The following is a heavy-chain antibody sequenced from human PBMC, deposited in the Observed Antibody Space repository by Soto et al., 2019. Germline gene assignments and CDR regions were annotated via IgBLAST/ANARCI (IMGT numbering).Heavy chain of an antibody. CDR3: AKVYGAGSYFFDY. Sequence: GGSLRLSCAASGFTVSSNYMTWVRQAPGKGLECVSVSYSGGNTYYADSVKGRFTLSRDSSKNTLYLQMNSLRAEDTAVYYCAKVYGAGSYFFDYWGQGTLVTVSS. CDR1: GFTVSSNY. CDR2: SYSGGNT. J-gene: IGHJ4*02. V-gene: IGHV3-53*01. D-gene: IGHD3-10*01.